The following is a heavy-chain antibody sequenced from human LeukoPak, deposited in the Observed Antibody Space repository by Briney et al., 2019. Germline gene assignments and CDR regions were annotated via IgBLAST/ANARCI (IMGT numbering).Heavy chain of an antibody. Sequence: PSETLSLTCTVSGGSISSYYWSWIRQPPGKGLEWIGYISYSGSTNYNPSLKSRVTISVDTSKNQFSLKLTSVTAADTAVYYCASSPRSGYPYGYWGQGTLVTVSS. D-gene: IGHD3-3*01. V-gene: IGHV4-59*08. CDR3: ASSPRSGYPYGY. J-gene: IGHJ4*02. CDR2: ISYSGST. CDR1: GGSISSYY.